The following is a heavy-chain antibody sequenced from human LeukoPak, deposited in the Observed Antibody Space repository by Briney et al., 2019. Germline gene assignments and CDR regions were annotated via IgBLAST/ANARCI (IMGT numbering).Heavy chain of an antibody. J-gene: IGHJ4*02. Sequence: PSETLCLTCAVSGGSISSYDWSWIRQPAGKGLEWIGRIYPSGSTNYNPSLKSRFTMSVDTSKNHCSRKLSSVTAADTAVYYWARTSPRAATFDSWGQGTLVTVSS. D-gene: IGHD2-15*01. CDR3: ARTSPRAATFDS. V-gene: IGHV4-4*07. CDR2: IYPSGST. CDR1: GGSISSYD.